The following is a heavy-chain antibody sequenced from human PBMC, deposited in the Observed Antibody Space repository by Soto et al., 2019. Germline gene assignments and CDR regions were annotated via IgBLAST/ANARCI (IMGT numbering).Heavy chain of an antibody. CDR2: IYPGCAYT. D-gene: IGHD2-15*01. J-gene: IGHJ6*02. CDR3: ARGGYSSAGSCYYYGMAV. V-gene: IGHV5-51*01. Sequence: PGESLKLSCKGSGYIFTSYWIGWVRQMPGKGPEGMWIIYPGCAYTRHSPSFQGHFNITSDNSISTPYLHWSSLKASDTAIYYCARGGYSSAGSCYYYGMAVWGQGTTGTAS. CDR1: GYIFTSYW.